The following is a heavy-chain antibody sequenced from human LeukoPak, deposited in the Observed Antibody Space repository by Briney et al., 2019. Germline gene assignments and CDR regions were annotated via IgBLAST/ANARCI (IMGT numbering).Heavy chain of an antibody. D-gene: IGHD6-19*01. CDR1: GFTFSSYA. Sequence: GGSLRLSCAASGFTFSSYAMHWVRQAPGKGLEWVAVVSYDGDFKLYGDSVKGRFTISRDNSQNMLFLQMNDLRPRDAATYFCARDPYSHDSSGFSYFLQYWGQGTVVTVSS. J-gene: IGHJ4*02. CDR2: VSYDGDFK. V-gene: IGHV3-30-3*01. CDR3: ARDPYSHDSSGFSYFLQY.